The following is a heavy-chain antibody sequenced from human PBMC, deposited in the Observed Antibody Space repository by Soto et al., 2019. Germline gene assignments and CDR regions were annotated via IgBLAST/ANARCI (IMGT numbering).Heavy chain of an antibody. CDR1: GFTFSDYY. J-gene: IGHJ6*02. CDR2: ISSSGSTI. Sequence: PGGSLRLSCAASGFTFSDYYMSWIRQAPGKGLEWVSYISSSGSTIYYADSVKGRFTISRDNAKNSLYLQMNSLRAEDTAVYYCARDNGGYGDSKAGYYYGMDVWGQGTTVTVSS. CDR3: ARDNGGYGDSKAGYYYGMDV. D-gene: IGHD4-17*01. V-gene: IGHV3-11*01.